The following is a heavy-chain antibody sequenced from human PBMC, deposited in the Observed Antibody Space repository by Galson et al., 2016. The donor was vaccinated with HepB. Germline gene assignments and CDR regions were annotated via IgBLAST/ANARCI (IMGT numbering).Heavy chain of an antibody. CDR2: INQDGSKK. Sequence: SLRLSCAASGFTFGRYWMRWLRQAPGKGLEWVANINQDGSKKYYLDSVKGRFTISRDNAKNSVFLQMNSLRAEDMAIYYCARDRGGDIIRGFDYWGQGTLVTVSS. D-gene: IGHD3-10*01. CDR1: GFTFGRYW. CDR3: ARDRGGDIIRGFDY. J-gene: IGHJ4*02. V-gene: IGHV3-7*01.